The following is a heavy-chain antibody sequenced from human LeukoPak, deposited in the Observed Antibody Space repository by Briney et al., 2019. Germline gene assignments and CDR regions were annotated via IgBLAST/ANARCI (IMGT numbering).Heavy chain of an antibody. J-gene: IGHJ2*01. V-gene: IGHV4-61*01. CDR1: GGSVSSGSYY. Sequence: SETLSLTCTVSGGSVSSGSYYWSWIRRPPGKGLEWIGYIYYGGSTNYNPSLKSRVTISVDTSKNQFSLKLSSVTAADTAVYYCARDRVEQWLVQGDWYFDLWGRGTLVTVSS. CDR2: IYYGGST. D-gene: IGHD6-19*01. CDR3: ARDRVEQWLVQGDWYFDL.